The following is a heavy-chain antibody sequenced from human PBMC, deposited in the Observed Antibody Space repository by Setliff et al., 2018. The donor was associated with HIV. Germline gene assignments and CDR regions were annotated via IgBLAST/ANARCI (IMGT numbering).Heavy chain of an antibody. D-gene: IGHD6-19*01. CDR2: INHSGST. V-gene: IGHV4-34*01. CDR1: GGSFSGYY. CDR3: ARVPGYSSGTSYMDV. J-gene: IGHJ6*03. Sequence: NPSETLSLTCAVYGGSFSGYYWNWIRQPPGKGLEWIGEINHSGSTNYNPSLKSRVTISVDTSKNQFSLKLRSVTAADRAVYYCARVPGYSSGTSYMDVWGKGTTVTVSS.